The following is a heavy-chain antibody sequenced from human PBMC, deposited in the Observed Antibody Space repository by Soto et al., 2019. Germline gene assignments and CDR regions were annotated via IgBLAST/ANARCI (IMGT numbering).Heavy chain of an antibody. D-gene: IGHD6-6*01. J-gene: IGHJ4*02. CDR3: ARGSQLVLASMGY. Sequence: QVQLVESGGGVVQPGRSLRLSCAASGFTFSSYAMHWVRQAPGKGLEWVAVISYDGSNKYYADSVKGRFTISRDNSKNTLYLQMNSLRAEDTAVYYCARGSQLVLASMGYWGQGTLVTVSS. V-gene: IGHV3-30-3*01. CDR1: GFTFSSYA. CDR2: ISYDGSNK.